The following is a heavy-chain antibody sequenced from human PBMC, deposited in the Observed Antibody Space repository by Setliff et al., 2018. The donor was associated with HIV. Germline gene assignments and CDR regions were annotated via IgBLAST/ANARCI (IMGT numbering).Heavy chain of an antibody. CDR1: GYRFSNYW. CDR2: IYPGDSNT. J-gene: IGHJ6*02. CDR3: YYYGMDV. Sequence: PGESLKISCKASGYRFSNYWIGWVRQMPGKGLEWMGIIYPGDSNTTYSPAFRGQVTISADKATNTAYLQWTRLRASDSAMYYYYYYGMDVWGQGTTVTVSS. V-gene: IGHV5-51*01.